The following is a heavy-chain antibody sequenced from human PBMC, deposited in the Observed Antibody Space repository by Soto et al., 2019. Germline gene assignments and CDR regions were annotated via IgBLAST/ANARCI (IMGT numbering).Heavy chain of an antibody. CDR3: AASAPPATNYYYAMDV. Sequence: KSSETLSLTCTVSGGSVSIGSFYWSCIRRPPGKGLEWIGYFYDSGSTNYNPSLRSRVTMSVDTSKNQFSLKLSSVTAADTVVYYCAASAPPATNYYYAMDVWGQGTTVTVSS. D-gene: IGHD5-12*01. J-gene: IGHJ6*02. V-gene: IGHV4-61*01. CDR2: FYDSGST. CDR1: GGSVSIGSFY.